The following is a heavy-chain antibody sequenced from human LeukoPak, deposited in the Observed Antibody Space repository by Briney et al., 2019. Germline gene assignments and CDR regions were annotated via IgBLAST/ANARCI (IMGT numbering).Heavy chain of an antibody. J-gene: IGHJ5*02. CDR3: ARGHSSGWYGENWFDP. D-gene: IGHD6-19*01. CDR2: MNPNSGNT. V-gene: IGHV1-8*01. Sequence: VSVKVSCKASGYTFTSYDINWVRQSTGQGLEWMGWMNPNSGNTGYARKFQGRVTMTRNTSISTAYMELSSLRSEDTAVYYCARGHSSGWYGENWFDPWGQGTLVTVSS. CDR1: GYTFTSYD.